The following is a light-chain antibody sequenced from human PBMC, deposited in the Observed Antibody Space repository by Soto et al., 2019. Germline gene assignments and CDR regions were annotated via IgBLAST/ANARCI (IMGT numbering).Light chain of an antibody. V-gene: IGKV3-11*01. J-gene: IGKJ5*01. CDR3: QQRSNWPIT. Sequence: EIVLTQSPATLSLFHGERATISCRASQSISPSVNWYQQKPGQYTRLRIYDASNRDTGIPDRVSGRGSGTDGTRTISSLESEDFAVYYCQQRSNWPITFGQETRLEIK. CDR2: DAS. CDR1: QSISPS.